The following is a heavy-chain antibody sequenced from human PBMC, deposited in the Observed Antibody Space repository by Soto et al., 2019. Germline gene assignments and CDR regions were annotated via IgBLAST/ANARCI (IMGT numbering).Heavy chain of an antibody. V-gene: IGHV3-23*01. CDR1: GFTFSSYA. Sequence: EVQLLESGGGLVQPGGSLRLSCAASGFTFSSYAMSWVRQAPGKGLEWDSAMTASGDTTYYADSVKGRFTISRDNPKRFMYVPMNRLRAEDTALYYWAYVLPLRQCIRTSCRRAFDIWGQGTMVTVSS. CDR2: MTASGDTT. J-gene: IGHJ3*02. D-gene: IGHD2-2*01. CDR3: AYVLPLRQCIRTSCRRAFDI.